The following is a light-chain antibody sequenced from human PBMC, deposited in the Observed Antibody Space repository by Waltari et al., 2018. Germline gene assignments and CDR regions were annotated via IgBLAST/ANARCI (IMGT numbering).Light chain of an antibody. CDR2: LSSDGSH. CDR3: QTWGTGTVV. V-gene: IGLV4-69*01. J-gene: IGLJ3*02. CDR1: SGHTHYA. Sequence: QLVLTQSPSASASVGASVKLSCTLSSGHTHYAIAWHQQQPEKGPRFLMKLSSDGSHNKGDGIPDRFSGSSSGAERYLTISSLQSEDEADYYCQTWGTGTVVFGGGTKLTVL.